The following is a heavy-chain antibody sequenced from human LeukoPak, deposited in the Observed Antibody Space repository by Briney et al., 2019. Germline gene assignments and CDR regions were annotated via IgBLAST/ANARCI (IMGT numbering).Heavy chain of an antibody. D-gene: IGHD1-26*01. CDR1: GYTFTSYD. CDR2: INTNTGNP. Sequence: ASVKVSCKASGYTFTSYDINWVRQATGQGLEWMGWINTNTGNPTYAQGFTGRFVFSLDTSVSTAYLQISSLKAEDTAVYYCARDGSYSPRCWFDPWGQGTLVTVSS. V-gene: IGHV7-4-1*02. J-gene: IGHJ5*02. CDR3: ARDGSYSPRCWFDP.